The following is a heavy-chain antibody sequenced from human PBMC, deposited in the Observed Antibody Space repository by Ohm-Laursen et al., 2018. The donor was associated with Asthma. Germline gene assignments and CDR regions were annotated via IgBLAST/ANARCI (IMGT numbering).Heavy chain of an antibody. D-gene: IGHD4-23*01. J-gene: IGHJ4*02. CDR1: GFTFTNAW. V-gene: IGHV3-11*06. CDR2: ISTSGTYT. CDR3: ARERDNGGKGGYFDF. Sequence: SLRLSCAASGFTFTNAWMIWIRQAPGKGLEWVAYISTSGTYTNYADSVKGRFTISRDNVKNSLYLQMNSLGAEDTAVYYCARERDNGGKGGYFDFWGQGTLVTVSS.